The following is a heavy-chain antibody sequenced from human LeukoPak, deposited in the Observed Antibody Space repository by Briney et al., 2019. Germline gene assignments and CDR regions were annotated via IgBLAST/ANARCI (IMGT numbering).Heavy chain of an antibody. J-gene: IGHJ4*02. CDR2: ISSNGGST. D-gene: IGHD1-26*01. V-gene: IGHV3-64*01. CDR3: ARGLVSSGSYFDY. Sequence: GGSLRLSCAASGFTFSSYAMHWVRQAPGKGLEYVSAISSNGGSTYYANSVKGRFIISRDNFKNTLYLQMGSLRAEDMAVYYCARGLVSSGSYFDYWGQGTLVTVSS. CDR1: GFTFSSYA.